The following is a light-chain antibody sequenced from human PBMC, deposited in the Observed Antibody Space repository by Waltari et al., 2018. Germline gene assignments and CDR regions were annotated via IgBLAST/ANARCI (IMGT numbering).Light chain of an antibody. CDR1: NIGSTS. CDR2: HDT. V-gene: IGLV3-21*02. Sequence: SYELTQPPSVSVAPGQTARLSCEGNNIGSTSTQWYQQKPGQAPVQVVFHDTERPSGIPERFSGSKSGNTATLTITRIEAGDEADYYCQVFDSPTDHQVFGGGTKVTVL. CDR3: QVFDSPTDHQV. J-gene: IGLJ3*02.